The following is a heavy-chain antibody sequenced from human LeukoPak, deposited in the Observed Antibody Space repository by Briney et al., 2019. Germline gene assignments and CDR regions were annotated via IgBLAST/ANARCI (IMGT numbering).Heavy chain of an antibody. CDR3: ARHVEMATMPFDY. V-gene: IGHV3-11*01. J-gene: IGHJ4*02. CDR1: GFTFSDYY. CDR2: ISSSGSTI. D-gene: IGHD5-24*01. Sequence: GGSLRLSCAASGFTFSDYYMSWIRQAPGKGLEWVSYISSSGSTIYYADSVKGRFTISRDNAKKSLYLQMNSLRAEDTAVYYCARHVEMATMPFDYWGQGTLVTVSP.